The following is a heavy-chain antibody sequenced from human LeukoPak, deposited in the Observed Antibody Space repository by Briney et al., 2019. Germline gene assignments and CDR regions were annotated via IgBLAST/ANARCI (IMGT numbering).Heavy chain of an antibody. J-gene: IGHJ4*02. V-gene: IGHV4-38-2*02. Sequence: SETLSLTCAVSGYSISSGYYWGWIRQPPGKGLEWIGSIYHSGSTYYNPSLKSRVTISVDTSKNQFSLKLSPVTAADTAVYYCARDPSEYSSSSITFDYWGQGTLVTVSS. CDR1: GYSISSGYY. CDR3: ARDPSEYSSSSITFDY. D-gene: IGHD6-6*01. CDR2: IYHSGST.